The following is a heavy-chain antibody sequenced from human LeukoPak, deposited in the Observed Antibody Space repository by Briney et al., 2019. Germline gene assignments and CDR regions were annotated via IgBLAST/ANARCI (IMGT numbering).Heavy chain of an antibody. CDR1: GFTFSSYA. V-gene: IGHV3-23*01. J-gene: IGHJ6*04. D-gene: IGHD3-10*01. Sequence: GGSLRLSCAASGFTFSSYAMSWVRQAPGKGLEWVSAISGSGGSTYYADSVKGRFTISRDNSKNTLYLQMNSLRAEDTAVYYCAKCVAGPYYYYYGMDVCGKGTTFTVSS. CDR2: ISGSGGST. CDR3: AKCVAGPYYYYYGMDV.